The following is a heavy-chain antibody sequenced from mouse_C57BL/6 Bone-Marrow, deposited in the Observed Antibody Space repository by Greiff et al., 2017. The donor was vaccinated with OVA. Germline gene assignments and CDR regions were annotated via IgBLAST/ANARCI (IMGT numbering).Heavy chain of an antibody. CDR3: ARGDGSSFHWYFDV. CDR2: ISSGSSTI. D-gene: IGHD1-1*01. CDR1: GFTFSDYG. Sequence: EVKLMESGGGLVKPGGSLKLSCAASGFTFSDYGMHWVRQAPEKGLEWVAYISSGSSTIYYADTVKGRFTISRDNAKNTLFLQMTSLRSEDTAMYYCARGDGSSFHWYFDVWGTGTTVTVSS. V-gene: IGHV5-17*01. J-gene: IGHJ1*03.